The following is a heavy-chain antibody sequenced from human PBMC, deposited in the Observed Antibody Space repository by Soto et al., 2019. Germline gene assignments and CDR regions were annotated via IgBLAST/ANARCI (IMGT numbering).Heavy chain of an antibody. D-gene: IGHD3-3*01. V-gene: IGHV4-61*01. CDR1: GGSVSSGSYY. CDR3: ARDSLHTYYDFWSGYYTPSFDI. J-gene: IGHJ3*02. Sequence: SETLSLTCTVSGGSVSSGSYYWSWIRQPPGKGLEWLGYIYYSGSTNYNPSLKSRVTISVDTSKNQFSLKLSSVTAADTAVYYCARDSLHTYYDFWSGYYTPSFDIWGQGTMVTVSS. CDR2: IYYSGST.